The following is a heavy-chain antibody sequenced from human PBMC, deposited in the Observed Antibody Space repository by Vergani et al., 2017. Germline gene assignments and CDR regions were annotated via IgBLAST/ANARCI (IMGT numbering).Heavy chain of an antibody. CDR2: IHSSGTT. CDR3: ARDSWTSELRGVYWFDT. Sequence: QVQLHESGPGLVKPSQTLSLTCTVSGGSITSGSFYWSWIRQPPGKGLEWIGRIHSSGTTNYNPSLKSRVTLSVDTTKNQLFRRMTSVTAGDTAVYYCARDSWTSELRGVYWFDTWGQGTLVSVSS. J-gene: IGHJ5*02. CDR1: GGSITSGSFY. D-gene: IGHD3-10*01. V-gene: IGHV4-61*02.